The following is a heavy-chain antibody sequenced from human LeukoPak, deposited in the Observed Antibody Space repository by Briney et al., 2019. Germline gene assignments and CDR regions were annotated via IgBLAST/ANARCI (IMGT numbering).Heavy chain of an antibody. CDR1: GFTFSSDN. CDR3: ARVEVDYYYYMDV. CDR2: ISSRGSTV. J-gene: IGHJ6*03. V-gene: IGHV3-48*01. Sequence: GGSLRLSCAVSGFTFSSDNMNWVRQAPGKGLEWVSYISSRGSTVYYADSVKGRFTISRDNAKNSLYLQMNNLRAEDTAVYYRARVEVDYYYYMDVWGKGTTVTVSS.